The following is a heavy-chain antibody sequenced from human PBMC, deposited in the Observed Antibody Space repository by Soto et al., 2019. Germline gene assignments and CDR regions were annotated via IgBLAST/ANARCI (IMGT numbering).Heavy chain of an antibody. D-gene: IGHD6-13*01. CDR3: ARGVIAAAGSWFDP. V-gene: IGHV1-3*01. Sequence: ASVKVSCKASGYTFTSYAMHWVLHAPGQRLDWMGWINAGNGNTKYSQKFQDRITNTRYTSASTANMELSSQRSEDPAMYYVARGVIAAAGSWFDPWGQGTLVTVSS. CDR2: INAGNGNT. J-gene: IGHJ5*02. CDR1: GYTFTSYA.